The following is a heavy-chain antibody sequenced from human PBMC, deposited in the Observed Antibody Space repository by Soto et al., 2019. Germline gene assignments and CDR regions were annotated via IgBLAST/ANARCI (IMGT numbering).Heavy chain of an antibody. Sequence: HPGGSLRLSCAVSGFTVSSKYMNWVRQAPGKGLEWVSVIYSGCSTYYADSVKGRFTISRDNAKNSLYLQMNSLRAEDTAVYYCASQSSEWLLFASWGQGTLVTVSS. V-gene: IGHV3-66*04. CDR3: ASQSSEWLLFAS. D-gene: IGHD5-12*01. CDR2: IYSGCST. CDR1: GFTVSSKY. J-gene: IGHJ4*02.